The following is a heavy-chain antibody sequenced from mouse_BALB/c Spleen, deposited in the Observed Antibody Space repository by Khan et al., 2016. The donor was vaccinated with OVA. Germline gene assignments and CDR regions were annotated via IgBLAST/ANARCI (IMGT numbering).Heavy chain of an antibody. J-gene: IGHJ4*01. CDR1: GYTFTTYY. D-gene: IGHD2-4*01. Sequence: QVQLQQSGPELVKPGASVRISCKASGYTFTTYYIHWVKQRPGQGLQWIGWIYPGSVNTQYNEQFKGKATLTADKSSSTAYMQLSSLPSEDSAVYIWARDDYFGGGAMDYWGQGTSVTVSS. V-gene: IGHV1S56*01. CDR3: ARDDYFGGGAMDY. CDR2: IYPGSVNT.